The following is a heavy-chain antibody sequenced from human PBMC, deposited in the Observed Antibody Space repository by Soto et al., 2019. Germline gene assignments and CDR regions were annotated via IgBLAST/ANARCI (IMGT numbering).Heavy chain of an antibody. V-gene: IGHV3-23*01. CDR3: AKDRGSPGRPHYYYGMDV. D-gene: IGHD1-26*01. CDR1: GFTFSSYA. J-gene: IGHJ6*02. CDR2: ISGSGGST. Sequence: GGSLRLSCAASGFTFSSYAMSWVRQAPGKGLEWVSAISGSGGSTYYADSVKGRFTISRDNSKNTLYLQMNSLRAEDTAVYYCAKDRGSPGRPHYYYGMDVWGQGTTVTVSS.